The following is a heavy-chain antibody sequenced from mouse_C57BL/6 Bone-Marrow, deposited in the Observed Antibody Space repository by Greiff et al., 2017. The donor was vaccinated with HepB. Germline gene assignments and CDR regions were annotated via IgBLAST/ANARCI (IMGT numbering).Heavy chain of an antibody. V-gene: IGHV3-6*01. CDR3: AREVNWDPAWFAY. Sequence: DVKLQESGPGLVKPSQSLSLTCSVTGYSITSGYYWNWIRQFPGNKLEWMGYISYDGSNNYNPSLKNRISITRDTSKNQFFLKLNSVTTEDTATYYCAREVNWDPAWFAYWGQGTLVTVSA. CDR1: GYSITSGYY. D-gene: IGHD4-1*01. CDR2: ISYDGSN. J-gene: IGHJ3*01.